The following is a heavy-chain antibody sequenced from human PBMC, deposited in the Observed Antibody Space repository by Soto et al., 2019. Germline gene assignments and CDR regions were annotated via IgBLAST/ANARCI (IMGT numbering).Heavy chain of an antibody. Sequence: PXATLSLNCTVSGASIATGDNHWEWIRQSPGGKLEWIGRVYYSASSYYNPSLRSRVTISLNLSTNQISLRLTSVTAADAGVYFCARRRHTHQFGGLDVWGQGTWSPSP. CDR1: GASIATGDNH. CDR2: VYYSASS. V-gene: IGHV4-39*01. D-gene: IGHD3-16*01. J-gene: IGHJ6*02. CDR3: ARRRHTHQFGGLDV.